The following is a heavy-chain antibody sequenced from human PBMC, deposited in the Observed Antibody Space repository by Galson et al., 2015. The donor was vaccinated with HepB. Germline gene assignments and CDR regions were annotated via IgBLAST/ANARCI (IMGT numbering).Heavy chain of an antibody. CDR3: ARDSGRLRLGDY. CDR2: INPNSGGT. J-gene: IGHJ4*02. V-gene: IGHV1-2*02. D-gene: IGHD5-12*01. Sequence: SVKVSCKASGYTFTGYYMHWVRQAPGQGLEWMGWINPNSGGTNYAQKFQGRVTMTRDTSISTAYMELSRLRSDDTAVYYCARDSGRLRLGDYWGQGTLVTVSS. CDR1: GYTFTGYY.